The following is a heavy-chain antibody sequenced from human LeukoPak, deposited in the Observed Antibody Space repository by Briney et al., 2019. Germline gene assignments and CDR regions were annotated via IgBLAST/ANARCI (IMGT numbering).Heavy chain of an antibody. D-gene: IGHD5-12*01. CDR2: IYYSGST. CDR3: AKSGYDHPYYYYYMDV. V-gene: IGHV4-61*05. Sequence: SETLSLTCTVSGGSISSSSYYWSWIRQPPGKGLEWIGYIYYSGSTNYNPSLKSRVTISVDTSKNQFSLKLSSVTAADTAVYYCAKSGYDHPYYYYYMDVWGKGTTVTVSS. J-gene: IGHJ6*03. CDR1: GGSISSSSYY.